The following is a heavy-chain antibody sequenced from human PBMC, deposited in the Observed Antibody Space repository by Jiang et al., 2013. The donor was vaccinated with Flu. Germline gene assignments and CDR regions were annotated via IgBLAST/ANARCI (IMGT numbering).Heavy chain of an antibody. D-gene: IGHD1-26*01. CDR2: MNPNSGNT. J-gene: IGHJ5*02. Sequence: QATGQGLEWMGWMNPNSGNTGYAQKFQGRVTMTRNTSISTAYMELSSLRSEDTAVYYCARGIRSGSRARAGWFDPWGQGTLVTVSS. CDR3: ARGIRSGSRARAGWFDP. V-gene: IGHV1-8*01.